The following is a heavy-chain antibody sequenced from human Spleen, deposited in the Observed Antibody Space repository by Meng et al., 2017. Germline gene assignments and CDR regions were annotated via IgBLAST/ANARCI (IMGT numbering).Heavy chain of an antibody. CDR2: VYTTGST. J-gene: IGHJ3*02. Sequence: SETLSLTCTVSGGSISSGNSCWSWIRQPAGKGLEWIGRVYTTGSTNYNSSLRSRVTISVDTSKNQFSLKLSSVTAADTAVYYCARARTTPTQPSSSWPHDAFDIWGQGTMVTVSS. CDR1: GGSISSGNSC. V-gene: IGHV4-61*02. D-gene: IGHD6-13*01. CDR3: ARARTTPTQPSSSWPHDAFDI.